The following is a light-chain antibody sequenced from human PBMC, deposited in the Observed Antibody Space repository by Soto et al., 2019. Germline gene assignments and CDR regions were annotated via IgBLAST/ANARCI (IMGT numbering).Light chain of an antibody. Sequence: QSALTQPASVSGSPGQSITISCTGTSSDVGGYNYVSWYQQHPGKAPKLMIYDVSNRPSGVSNRFSGSKSGNTASLTISGLQAEDDAYYCCSSYTSRSTRVFGGGTKLTVL. CDR2: DVS. CDR1: SSDVGGYNY. J-gene: IGLJ2*01. V-gene: IGLV2-14*01. CDR3: SSYTSRSTRV.